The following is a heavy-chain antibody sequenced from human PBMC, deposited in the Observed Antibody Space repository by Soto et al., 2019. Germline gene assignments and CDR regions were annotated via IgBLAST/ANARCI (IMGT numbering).Heavy chain of an antibody. J-gene: IGHJ6*02. D-gene: IGHD3-10*01. Sequence: QVQLVESGGGVVQPGRSLRLSCAASGFTFSSYGMHWVRQAPGKGLEWVAVIWYDGSNKYYADSVKGRFTISRDNSKNTLYLQINSLKDEDTAVYYCAREEVLLWFGELVRPQYYDGMDVWGQGTTVTVSS. CDR3: AREEVLLWFGELVRPQYYDGMDV. CDR1: GFTFSSYG. CDR2: IWYDGSNK. V-gene: IGHV3-33*01.